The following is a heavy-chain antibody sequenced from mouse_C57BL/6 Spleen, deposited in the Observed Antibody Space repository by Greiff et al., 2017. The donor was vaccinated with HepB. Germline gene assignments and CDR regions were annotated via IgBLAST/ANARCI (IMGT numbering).Heavy chain of an antibody. CDR3: ARDQGDYGKKDYFDY. CDR2: ISDGGSYT. D-gene: IGHD2-4*01. J-gene: IGHJ2*01. CDR1: GFTFSSYA. Sequence: EVQRVESGGGLVKPGGSLKLSCAASGFTFSSYAMSWVRQTPEKRLEWVATISDGGSYTYYPDNVKGRFTISRDNAKNNLYLQMSHLKSEDTAMYYCARDQGDYGKKDYFDYWGQGTTLTVSS. V-gene: IGHV5-4*01.